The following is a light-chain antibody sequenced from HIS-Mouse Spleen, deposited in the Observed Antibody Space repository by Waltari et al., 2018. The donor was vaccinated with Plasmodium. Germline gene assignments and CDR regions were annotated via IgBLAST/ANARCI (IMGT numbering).Light chain of an antibody. CDR3: QQYNSYQ. CDR1: QSISSW. Sequence: DIQMTQPPSTPSASVGDRVTITCPASQSISSWLAWYQQKPGKAPKLLIYKASSLESGVPSRFSGSGSGTEFTLTISSLQPDDFATYYCQQYNSYQFGQGTKVEIK. CDR2: KAS. J-gene: IGKJ1*01. V-gene: IGKV1-5*03.